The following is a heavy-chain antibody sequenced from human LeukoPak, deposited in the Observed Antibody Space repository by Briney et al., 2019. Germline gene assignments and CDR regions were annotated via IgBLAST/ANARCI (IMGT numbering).Heavy chain of an antibody. V-gene: IGHV4-34*01. CDR2: IHHSGST. CDR1: GGSFTDYY. D-gene: IGHD5-18*01. CDR3: ARRDVDTAMGWYFDL. J-gene: IGHJ2*01. Sequence: SETLSLTCAVYGGSFTDYYWSWVRQSPGKGLEWIGEIHHSGSTNFNPSLKSRVTISVYTSKKRFSLKLSSVTAADTAVYYCARRDVDTAMGWYFDLWGRGSLVTVSS.